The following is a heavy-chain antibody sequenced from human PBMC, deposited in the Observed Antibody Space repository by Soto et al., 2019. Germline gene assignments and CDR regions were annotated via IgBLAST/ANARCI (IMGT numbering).Heavy chain of an antibody. CDR1: GGSISSSNW. J-gene: IGHJ4*02. D-gene: IGHD1-7*01. CDR3: ARRAGHWNYDGETYYFDY. CDR2: IYHSGST. V-gene: IGHV4-4*02. Sequence: QVPLQESGPGLVKPSGTLSLTCAVSGGSISSSNWWSWVRQPPGKGLEWIGEIYHSGSTNYKPSLKSRVTISVDKSKNQFSLKLSSVTAADTAVYYCARRAGHWNYDGETYYFDYWGQGTLVTVSS.